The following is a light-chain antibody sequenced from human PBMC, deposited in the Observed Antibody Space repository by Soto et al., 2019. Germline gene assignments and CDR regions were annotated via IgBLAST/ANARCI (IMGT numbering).Light chain of an antibody. CDR1: QSVSSN. CDR2: GAS. J-gene: IGKJ1*01. V-gene: IGKV3-15*01. CDR3: QQYNNWPPVT. Sequence: IVMTQSPATLSVSPGERATLSCRASQSVSSNLAWYQQKPGQAPRLLIYGASTWATGIPARFSGSGSGTKFTVTISSLQSEDFAVSYCQQYNNWPPVTFGQGTKVDI.